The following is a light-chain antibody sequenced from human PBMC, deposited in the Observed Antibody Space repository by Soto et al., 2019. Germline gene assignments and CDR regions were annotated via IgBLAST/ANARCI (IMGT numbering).Light chain of an antibody. V-gene: IGLV2-8*01. CDR2: EVS. Sequence: QSALTQPPSASGSPGQSVTISCTGTSXDVGAYNYVSWYQQYPGKAPKLMIYEVSKRPSGVPDRFSGSKSGKTASLTVXGXXXXXXXXXYCTSYAGSDIWVFGGGTKLTVL. CDR1: SXDVGAYNY. CDR3: TSYAGSDIWV. J-gene: IGLJ3*02.